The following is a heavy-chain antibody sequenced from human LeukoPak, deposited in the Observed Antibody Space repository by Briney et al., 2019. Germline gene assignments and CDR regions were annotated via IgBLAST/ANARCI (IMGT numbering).Heavy chain of an antibody. CDR1: GFTFRNYY. V-gene: IGHV3-74*01. D-gene: IGHD2-8*01. Sequence: GGSLRLSCVASGFTFRNYYMHWVRQVPGKGLVWVSRISGDGSSIFYADSVKGRFTISRDNAKDSLYVQMNSLRADDSAVYYCARSSNGVYIQWGQGTLVTVSS. CDR3: ARSSNGVYIQ. CDR2: ISGDGSSI. J-gene: IGHJ4*02.